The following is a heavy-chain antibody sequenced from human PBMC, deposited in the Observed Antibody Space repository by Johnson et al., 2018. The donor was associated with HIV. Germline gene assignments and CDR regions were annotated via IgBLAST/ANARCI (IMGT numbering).Heavy chain of an antibody. V-gene: IGHV3-30-3*01. CDR1: GFPFSSYA. D-gene: IGHD6-13*01. CDR3: AKGPYSSSWYGVAFDI. J-gene: IGHJ3*02. CDR2: ISYDGSNK. Sequence: VQLVESGGGVVQPGRSLRLSCAASGFPFSSYAMHWVRQAPGKGLEWVAVISYDGSNKYYADSVKGRFTISRDNSKNTLYLQMTSLRAEDTAVYYCAKGPYSSSWYGVAFDIWGQGTMVTVSS.